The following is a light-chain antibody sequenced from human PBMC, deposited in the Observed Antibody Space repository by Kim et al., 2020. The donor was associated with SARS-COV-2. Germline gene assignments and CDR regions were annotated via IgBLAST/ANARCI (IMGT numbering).Light chain of an antibody. J-gene: IGKJ2*01. V-gene: IGKV2-28*01. CDR3: MQAMQTPNT. CDR1: LSLLYSDGHTY. Sequence: DIVMTQSPLSLSVTPGEPASISCRSSLSLLYSDGHTYLDWYLQKAGQSPQLLIYLVSSRASGVPDRFSGSGSATDFTLHISRVEAEDVGIYYCMQAMQTPNTFGQGTKLEI. CDR2: LVS.